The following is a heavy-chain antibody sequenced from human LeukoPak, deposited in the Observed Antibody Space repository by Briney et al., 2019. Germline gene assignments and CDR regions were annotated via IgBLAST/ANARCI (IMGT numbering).Heavy chain of an antibody. CDR2: ISSSSSTI. D-gene: IGHD2-21*02. CDR3: ASQLLAYCGGDCYSSDYYYGMDV. Sequence: GGSLRLSCAASGFTFSSYSMNWVRQAPGKGLEWVSYISSSSSTIYYADSVKGRFTISRDNAKNSLYLQMNSLRAEDTAVYYCASQLLAYCGGDCYSSDYYYGMDVWGQGTTVTVSS. CDR1: GFTFSSYS. V-gene: IGHV3-48*01. J-gene: IGHJ6*02.